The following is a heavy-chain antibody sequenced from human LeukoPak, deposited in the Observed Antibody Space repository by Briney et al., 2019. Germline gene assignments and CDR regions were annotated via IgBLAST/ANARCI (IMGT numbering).Heavy chain of an antibody. V-gene: IGHV4-39*01. CDR3: ARRTTESYSDY. CDR1: GGSISDGTYY. J-gene: IGHJ4*02. CDR2: IHYSGTT. Sequence: SETLSLTCTVSGGSISDGTYYWGWIRQSPGKGLEWIGTIHYSGTTHYNRSLKSRVTLSVDTSKNQFSLRLSSVTAADTAVYYCARRTTESYSDYWGQGTLVTVST. D-gene: IGHD1-1*01.